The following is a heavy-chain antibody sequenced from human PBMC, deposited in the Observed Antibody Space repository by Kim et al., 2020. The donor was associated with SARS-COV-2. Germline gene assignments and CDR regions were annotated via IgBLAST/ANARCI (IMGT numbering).Heavy chain of an antibody. CDR3: TKGYCSSISSYFGDY. CDR1: GFTFSTYA. D-gene: IGHD2-2*01. V-gene: IGHV3-23*01. CDR2: ISGSGGST. J-gene: IGHJ4*02. Sequence: GGSLRLSCAASGFTFSTYAMNWVRQAPGKGLEWVSVISGSGGSTYYADSVKGRFTISRDNSENTLYLQMSSLRADDTAVYYCTKGYCSSISSYFGDYWGQGTLVTVSS.